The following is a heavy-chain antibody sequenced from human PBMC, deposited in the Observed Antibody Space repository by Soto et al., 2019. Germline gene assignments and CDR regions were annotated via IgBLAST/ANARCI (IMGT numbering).Heavy chain of an antibody. CDR3: ARGGLEPVDY. V-gene: IGHV3-74*01. CDR1: GFSFSTFW. CDR2: INPEETTT. Sequence: EVQLVESGGDLVQPGGSLRLSCAASGFSFSTFWMHWVRQAPGKGLVWVSRINPEETTTTYADSVRGRFTISRDNAKNTLYLQMNSLRSDDTAGYYFARGGLEPVDYWGQGTLVTVFS. J-gene: IGHJ4*02. D-gene: IGHD2-2*01.